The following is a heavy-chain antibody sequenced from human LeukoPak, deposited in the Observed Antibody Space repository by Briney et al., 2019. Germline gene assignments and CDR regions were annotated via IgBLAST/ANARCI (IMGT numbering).Heavy chain of an antibody. CDR3: ARTGVAAAVDGMDV. Sequence: SVKVSCKASGGTFSSYAISWARQAPGQGLEWMGGIIPIFGTANYAQKFQGRVTITADESTSTAYMELSSLRSEDTAVYYCARTGVAAAVDGMDVWGQGTTVTVSS. V-gene: IGHV1-69*13. CDR2: IIPIFGTA. J-gene: IGHJ6*02. CDR1: GGTFSSYA. D-gene: IGHD2-15*01.